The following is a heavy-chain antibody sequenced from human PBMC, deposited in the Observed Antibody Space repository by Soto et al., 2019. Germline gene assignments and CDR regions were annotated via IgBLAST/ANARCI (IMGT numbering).Heavy chain of an antibody. J-gene: IGHJ4*02. V-gene: IGHV1-18*01. CDR2: ISTNSGNT. Sequence: ASVKVSCKTSGYTFSSYSINWVRQAPGQGLEWMAWISTNSGNTHYAERLQGRVTVTLDKTARTAFMEMWGLTSDDTAVYFCARDNGYYDFWGKGTRVTV. CDR1: GYTFSSYS. D-gene: IGHD2-8*01. CDR3: ARDNGYYDF.